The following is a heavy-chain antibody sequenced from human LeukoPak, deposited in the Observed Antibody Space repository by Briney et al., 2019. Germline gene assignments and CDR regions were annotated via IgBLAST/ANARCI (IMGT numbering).Heavy chain of an antibody. Sequence: GGSLRLSCAASGFTFSSYAMSWVRQAPGKGLEWVSAISGSGGSAYYADSVKGRFTISRDNSKNTLYLQMNSLRAEDTAVYYCASSGSARVDYWGQGTLVTVSS. CDR1: GFTFSSYA. J-gene: IGHJ4*02. V-gene: IGHV3-23*01. CDR2: ISGSGGSA. CDR3: ASSGSARVDY.